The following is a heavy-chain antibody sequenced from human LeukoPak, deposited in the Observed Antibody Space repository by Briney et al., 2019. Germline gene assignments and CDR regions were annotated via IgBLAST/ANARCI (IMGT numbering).Heavy chain of an antibody. CDR3: ARGYSLHDSSGYWTY. CDR2: SSYSGST. J-gene: IGHJ4*02. D-gene: IGHD3-22*01. CDR1: GGSISSYY. Sequence: PSETLSLTCTVSGGSISSYYWSWIRQPPGKGLEWIGYSSYSGSTNYNPSLKSRVTISVDTSKNQFSLKLSSVTAADTAVYYCARGYSLHDSSGYWTYWGQGTLVTVSS. V-gene: IGHV4-59*01.